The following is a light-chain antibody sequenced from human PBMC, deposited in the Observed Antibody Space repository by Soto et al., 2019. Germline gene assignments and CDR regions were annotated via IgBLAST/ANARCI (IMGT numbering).Light chain of an antibody. CDR2: GAS. V-gene: IGKV3D-15*01. J-gene: IGKJ5*01. CDR1: QSVSSSY. CDR3: QQYHNWPIT. Sequence: DMVLTQAPVTLSSSTGERATLSFSASQSVSSSYLAWYQQKPGQAPRLLIYGASSRATGVPARFSGSGSGTEFTLTISSLQSEDFAVYYCQQYHNWPITFGQGTRLEN.